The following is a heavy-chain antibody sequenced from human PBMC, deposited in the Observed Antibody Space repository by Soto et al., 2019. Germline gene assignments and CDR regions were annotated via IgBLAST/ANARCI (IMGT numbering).Heavy chain of an antibody. J-gene: IGHJ4*02. Sequence: PGGSLRLSCAASGFTFSSYGMHWVRQAPGKGLEWVAVISYDGSNKYYADSVKGRFTISRDNSKNTLYLQMNSLRAEDTAVYYCAKGSSGYSSGWYGYGYFDYWGQGTLVTVSS. CDR2: ISYDGSNK. D-gene: IGHD6-19*01. V-gene: IGHV3-30*18. CDR3: AKGSSGYSSGWYGYGYFDY. CDR1: GFTFSSYG.